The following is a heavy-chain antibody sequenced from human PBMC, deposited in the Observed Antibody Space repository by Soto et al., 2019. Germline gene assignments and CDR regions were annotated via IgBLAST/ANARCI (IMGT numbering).Heavy chain of an antibody. Sequence: SGPTLVNPTQTLTLTCTFSGFSLSTSGMLVSWIRQPPGKALEWLARIDWDDDKFYTTSLRTRLTISKYTSKNQVVLRMTNMDPIHTATYYGARPGPVGSWFEPWEPGTLATVSS. D-gene: IGHD1-26*01. CDR3: ARPGPVGSWFEP. V-gene: IGHV2-70*04. J-gene: IGHJ5*02. CDR1: GFSLSTSGML. CDR2: IDWDDDK.